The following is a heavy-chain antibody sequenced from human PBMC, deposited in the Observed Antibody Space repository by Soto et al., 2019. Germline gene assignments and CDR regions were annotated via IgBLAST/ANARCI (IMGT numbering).Heavy chain of an antibody. Sequence: XVKVSCKASGGTFSIYTISWVRQAPGQVLEWMGRIIXILGIXNYAKKFQGRXXITADKSXXKAYMELSSLRSEETAVYYCVTYYDYIWGSMDVWGKGTKVTVSS. D-gene: IGHD3-16*01. CDR3: VTYYDYIWGSMDV. V-gene: IGHV1-69*02. CDR1: GGTFSIYT. J-gene: IGHJ6*04. CDR2: IIXILGIX.